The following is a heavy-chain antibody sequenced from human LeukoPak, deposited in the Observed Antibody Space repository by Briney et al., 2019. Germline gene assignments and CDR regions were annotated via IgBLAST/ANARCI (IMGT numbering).Heavy chain of an antibody. J-gene: IGHJ4*02. CDR2: ISGSGGNT. CDR1: GFTFSRNG. D-gene: IGHD3-10*01. CDR3: AKDRRAGSYDY. Sequence: GGSLRLSCAASGFTFSRNGMTWVRQAPGKGLEWVSVISGSGGNTYYADSVKGRFTISRDNSKNTLYLQMNSLRAEDAAVYYCAKDRRAGSYDYWGQGTLVTVSS. V-gene: IGHV3-23*01.